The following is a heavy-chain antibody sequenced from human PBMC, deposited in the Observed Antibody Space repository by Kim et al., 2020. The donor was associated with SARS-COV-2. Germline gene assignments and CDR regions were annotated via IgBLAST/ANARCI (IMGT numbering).Heavy chain of an antibody. CDR3: AKSNSGYYAYLDS. Sequence: GGSLRLSCAAYGFTFSTYGMSWVRQAPDKGLEWVSVISGSGGTTYYSDSVKGRFTISRDNSKNTQYLQMNSLRAEDTAEYYCAKSNSGYYAYLDSWGQGILVTVSS. CDR1: GFTFSTYG. J-gene: IGHJ4*02. D-gene: IGHD3-22*01. V-gene: IGHV3-23*01. CDR2: ISGSGGTT.